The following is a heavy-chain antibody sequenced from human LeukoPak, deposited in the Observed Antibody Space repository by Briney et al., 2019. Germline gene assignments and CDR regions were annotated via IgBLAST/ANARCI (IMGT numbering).Heavy chain of an antibody. Sequence: PSETLSLTCAVYGGSFSGYYWSWIRQPPGKGLEWIGEVNHSGNTNYNPSLKSRVTISVDTSENQFSLKLSSVTAADTAAYYCAREGTVSFFDYWGQGTLVTVSS. CDR2: VNHSGNT. J-gene: IGHJ4*02. CDR1: GGSFSGYY. CDR3: AREGTVSFFDY. D-gene: IGHD1-7*01. V-gene: IGHV4-34*01.